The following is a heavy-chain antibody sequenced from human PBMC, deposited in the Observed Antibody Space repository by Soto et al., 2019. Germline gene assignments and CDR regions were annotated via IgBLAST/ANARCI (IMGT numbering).Heavy chain of an antibody. V-gene: IGHV1-8*01. CDR2: MNPNSGNT. CDR1: GYTFTSYD. CDR3: ARVGYYYDGSGYYLSFDY. Sequence: ASVKVSCKASGYTFTSYDINWVRQATGQGLEWMGWMNPNSGNTGYAQKFQGRVTMTRNTSISTAYMELSSLRSEDTAVYYCARVGYYYDGSGYYLSFDYWGQEPLSTVSS. D-gene: IGHD3-22*01. J-gene: IGHJ4*02.